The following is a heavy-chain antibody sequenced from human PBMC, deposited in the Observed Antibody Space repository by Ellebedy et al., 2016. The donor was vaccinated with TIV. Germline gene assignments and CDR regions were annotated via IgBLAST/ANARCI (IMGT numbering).Heavy chain of an antibody. CDR2: INHSGST. J-gene: IGHJ4*02. Sequence: SETLSLTXAVYGGSFSGYYWSWIRQPPGKGLEWIGEINHSGSTNYNPSLKSRVTISVDTSKNQFSLKLSSVTAADTAVYYWARVGSRGVVHWGQGTLVTVSS. V-gene: IGHV4-34*01. D-gene: IGHD3-3*01. CDR3: ARVGSRGVVH. CDR1: GGSFSGYY.